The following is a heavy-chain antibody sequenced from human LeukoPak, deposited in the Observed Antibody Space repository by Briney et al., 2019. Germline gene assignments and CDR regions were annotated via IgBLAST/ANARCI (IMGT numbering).Heavy chain of an antibody. Sequence: ASVKVSCKASGYTFTGYYMHWVRQAPGQGLEWMGWINPNSGGTNYAQKFQGRVTMTRDTSISTAYMELSRLRSDDTAVYYCARDGDHYYGSGSYNWFDPWGRGTLVTVSS. CDR3: ARDGDHYYGSGSYNWFDP. V-gene: IGHV1-2*02. CDR1: GYTFTGYY. J-gene: IGHJ5*02. D-gene: IGHD3-10*01. CDR2: INPNSGGT.